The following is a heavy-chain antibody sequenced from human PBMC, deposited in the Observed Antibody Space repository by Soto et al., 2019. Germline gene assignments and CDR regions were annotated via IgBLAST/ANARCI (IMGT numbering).Heavy chain of an antibody. D-gene: IGHD3-16*01. V-gene: IGHV3-30*18. CDR3: VKDIHFLGIWYFDL. J-gene: IGHJ2*01. Sequence: EQLAESGGGVVQSGRSLRLSCEASGFTFSSFGMHWVRQAPGKGLEWVAVISYDGSDTYFADSVKGRFTISRDNSKNTVYLQMNSLRVEDTALYYCVKDIHFLGIWYFDLWGRGSMVSVSS. CDR1: GFTFSSFG. CDR2: ISYDGSDT.